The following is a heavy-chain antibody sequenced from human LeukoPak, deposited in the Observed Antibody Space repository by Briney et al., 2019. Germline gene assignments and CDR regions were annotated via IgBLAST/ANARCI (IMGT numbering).Heavy chain of an antibody. CDR1: GFTFSSYS. D-gene: IGHD2-2*02. J-gene: IGHJ1*01. CDR3: ARGGDCSSTSCYSGPGWGFQH. V-gene: IGHV3-21*01. Sequence: GGSLRLTCAASGFTFSSYSMNWVRQAPGKGLEWVSSISSSSSYIYYADSVKGRFTISRDNAKNSLYLQMNSLRAEDTAVYYCARGGDCSSTSCYSGPGWGFQHWGQGTLVTVSS. CDR2: ISSSSSYI.